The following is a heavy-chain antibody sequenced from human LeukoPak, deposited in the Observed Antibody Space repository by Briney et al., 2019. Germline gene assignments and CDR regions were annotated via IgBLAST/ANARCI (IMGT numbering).Heavy chain of an antibody. D-gene: IGHD3-22*01. CDR2: VIGSGKST. Sequence: GGSLRLSCAASGFTFNTYAMSWVRQAPGKGLEWVSGVIGSGKSTFYVDSVKGRFTISRDNSRNTLYLQMNSLRVEDTAVYYCTRPQVEGGYYYHQYWERGTLVSVCS. CDR1: GFTFNTYA. CDR3: TRPQVEGGYYYHQY. J-gene: IGHJ4*02. V-gene: IGHV3-23*01.